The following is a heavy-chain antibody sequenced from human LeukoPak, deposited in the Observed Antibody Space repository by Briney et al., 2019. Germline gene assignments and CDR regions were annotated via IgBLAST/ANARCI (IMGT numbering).Heavy chain of an antibody. CDR1: GGSFSGYY. CDR3: ARGDIVGATDDAFDI. Sequence: SETLSLTCAVYGGSFSGYYWSWIGQPPGKGLEWIGEINHSGSTNYNPSLKSRVTISVYTSKNQFSLKLSSVTAADTAVYYCARGDIVGATDDAFDIWGQRTMVTVSS. D-gene: IGHD1-26*01. V-gene: IGHV4-34*01. CDR2: INHSGST. J-gene: IGHJ3*02.